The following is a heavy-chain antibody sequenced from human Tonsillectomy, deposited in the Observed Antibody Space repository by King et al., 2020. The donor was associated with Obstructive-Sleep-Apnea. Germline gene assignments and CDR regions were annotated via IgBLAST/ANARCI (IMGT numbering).Heavy chain of an antibody. V-gene: IGHV3-48*04. CDR3: VRDLNWAFDY. J-gene: IGHJ4*02. D-gene: IGHD7-27*01. CDR1: GFTLSYFS. CDR2: LGQGNG. Sequence: VQLVESGGGLVQPGGSLTLSCEASGFTLSYFSLNWVRQAPGKGLEGVAYLGQGNGDYAESVKGRFIISRDDARNSLFLHMNSLRAEDTGLYFCVRDLNWAFDYWGQGVLVTVSS.